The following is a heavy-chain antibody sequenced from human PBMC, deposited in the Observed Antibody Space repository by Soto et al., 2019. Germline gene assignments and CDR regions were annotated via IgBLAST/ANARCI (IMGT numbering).Heavy chain of an antibody. J-gene: IGHJ4*02. CDR2: MSSDGSKI. V-gene: IGHV3-30*03. D-gene: IGHD1-26*01. CDR3: ATDEGVGGTLGLFDY. Sequence: QVQLGESGGGAVQPGESLRLSCVASGFDITYYVMHWVRQAPGKGLESVAVMSSDGSKIHHTDSVKGRFTISRDNSKNTLYLQMNSLRKEDTAVYFCATDEGVGGTLGLFDYWGQGTLVSVSS. CDR1: GFDITYYV.